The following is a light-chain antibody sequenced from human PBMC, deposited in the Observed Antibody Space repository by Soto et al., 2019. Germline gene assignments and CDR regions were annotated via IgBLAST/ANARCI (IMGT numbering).Light chain of an antibody. CDR3: QQFHDLPFT. Sequence: DIQMTQSPSSPSASVGDRVTITCQASQDITKSLNWFQQKPGKAPALLIYDASNLETGVPSNFSGSGSGTDFTFTISSLQPEDIATYYCQQFHDLPFTFGPGTKVELK. J-gene: IGKJ3*01. CDR2: DAS. CDR1: QDITKS. V-gene: IGKV1-33*01.